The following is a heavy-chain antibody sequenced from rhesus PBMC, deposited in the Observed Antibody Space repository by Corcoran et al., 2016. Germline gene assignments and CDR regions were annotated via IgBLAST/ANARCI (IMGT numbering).Heavy chain of an antibody. Sequence: QVTLKESGPALVKPTQTLTLTCPFSGFSLSTRGMGVGWIRQPPGKALEWLASIYWDDDKYYSTSLKSSLTISKDTSKNQVVLTMTNMDPVDTATYYCARVISGSYYGLDSWGQGVVVTVSS. CDR2: IYWDDDK. J-gene: IGHJ6*01. V-gene: IGHV2S1*01. D-gene: IGHD3-16*01. CDR1: GFSLSTRGMG. CDR3: ARVISGSYYGLDS.